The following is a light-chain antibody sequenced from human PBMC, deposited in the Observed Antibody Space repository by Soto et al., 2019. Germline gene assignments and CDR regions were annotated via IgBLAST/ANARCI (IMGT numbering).Light chain of an antibody. V-gene: IGKV1-39*01. CDR2: AAS. J-gene: IGKJ1*01. CDR3: QQYSNWPRT. CDR1: QSISSY. Sequence: DIQMTQSPSSLSASVGDRVTITCRASQSISSYLNWYQQKPGKAPKLLIYAASSLQSGVPSRFSGSGSGTDFTLTISSLQPEDFAVYYCQQYSNWPRTFGQATKVEIK.